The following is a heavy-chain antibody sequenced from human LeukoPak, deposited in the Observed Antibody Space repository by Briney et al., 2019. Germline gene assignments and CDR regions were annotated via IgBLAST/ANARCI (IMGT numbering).Heavy chain of an antibody. CDR3: ARVPTYEIAAARVGYAFDI. Sequence: SETLSLTCSVSGGSISSGSYYWSWIRQPAGKGLEWIGRFYTSGSTNYNPSLKSRVTISVDTSKNQFSLQLRSVTAADTAVYYCARVPTYEIAAARVGYAFDIWGQGTMVTVSS. D-gene: IGHD6-13*01. V-gene: IGHV4-61*02. J-gene: IGHJ3*02. CDR1: GGSISSGSYY. CDR2: FYTSGST.